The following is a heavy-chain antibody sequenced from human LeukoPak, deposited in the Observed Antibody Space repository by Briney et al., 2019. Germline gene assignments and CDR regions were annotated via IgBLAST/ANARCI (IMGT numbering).Heavy chain of an antibody. CDR3: ARDSQYYYGSGANWFDP. CDR1: GYTFTSYD. Sequence: RASVKVSCKASGYTFTSYDINWVRQATGQGLEWMGWMNPSTGNTGYAQKFQGRVTMTRDTSISTAYMELSSLRPEDTAVYYCARDSQYYYGSGANWFDPWGQGTLVTVSS. J-gene: IGHJ5*02. CDR2: MNPSTGNT. D-gene: IGHD3-10*01. V-gene: IGHV1-8*01.